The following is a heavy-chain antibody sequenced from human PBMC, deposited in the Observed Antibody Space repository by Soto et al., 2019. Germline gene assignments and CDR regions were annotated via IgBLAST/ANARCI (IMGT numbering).Heavy chain of an antibody. Sequence: SQTLSLTCAITGYSVSSNTASWNWIRQSPSRGLGWLGRTYFRSKWYNDYAVSVKSRIIINPDTSNNQFSLQLNSVTPEDTAVYFCAKGDNLGPKTGYAFDPWGQGIMVTVSS. CDR1: GYSVSSNTAS. CDR2: TYFRSKWYN. CDR3: AKGDNLGPKTGYAFDP. J-gene: IGHJ5*02. D-gene: IGHD5-12*01. V-gene: IGHV6-1*01.